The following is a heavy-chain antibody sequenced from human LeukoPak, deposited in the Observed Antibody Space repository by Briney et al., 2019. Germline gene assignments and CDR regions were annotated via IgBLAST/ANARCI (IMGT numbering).Heavy chain of an antibody. CDR1: GFTFSSYA. CDR2: ISGSGGST. Sequence: GGSLRLSCAASGFTFSSYAMSWVRQAPAQGLGWVSAISGSGGSTYYADSPKGRLTISRDNSKNNLYLQMNSPITAANAAHYFAKAGIVVGRCPIDYWGQGTLVTVSS. CDR3: AKAGIVVGRCPIDY. J-gene: IGHJ4*02. D-gene: IGHD6-19*01. V-gene: IGHV3-23*01.